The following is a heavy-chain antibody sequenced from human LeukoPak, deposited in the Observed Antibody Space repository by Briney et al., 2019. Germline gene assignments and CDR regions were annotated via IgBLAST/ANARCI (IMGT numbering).Heavy chain of an antibody. Sequence: PGGSLRLSCVASGFTFGSHEMSWVRQAPGKGLEWVSYIGGSGSPTHYADSAKGRFTVSRDNAKNSLYLQLNNLRAEDTAVYYCAREIIPTPDTFDIWGQGTVVTVSS. V-gene: IGHV3-48*03. D-gene: IGHD2-15*01. CDR1: GFTFGSHE. CDR2: IGGSGSPT. CDR3: AREIIPTPDTFDI. J-gene: IGHJ3*02.